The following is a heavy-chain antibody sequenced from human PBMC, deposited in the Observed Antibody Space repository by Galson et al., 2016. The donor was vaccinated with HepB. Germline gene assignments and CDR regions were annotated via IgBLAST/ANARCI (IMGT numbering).Heavy chain of an antibody. Sequence: SLRLSCAASGSTFRNYGMTWVRQAPGKGLEVVSSISRSGDSTDYADSVKGRFTISRDNSKNTLFLQMNSLTADDTAIYYCVQGSTAPAVWGKGTTVTVSS. D-gene: IGHD2-2*01. CDR1: GSTFRNYG. V-gene: IGHV3-23*01. CDR3: VQGSTAPAV. CDR2: ISRSGDST. J-gene: IGHJ6*04.